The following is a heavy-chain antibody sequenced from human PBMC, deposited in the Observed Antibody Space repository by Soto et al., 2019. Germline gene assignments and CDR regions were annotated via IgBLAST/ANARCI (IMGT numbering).Heavy chain of an antibody. J-gene: IGHJ4*02. V-gene: IGHV1-69*13. D-gene: IGHD3-22*01. CDR1: GGTFSSHA. Sequence: SVKVSCKASGGTFSSHAISWVRQAPGQGLEWMGGIIPIFGTANYAQKFQGRVTITADESTSTAYMELSSLRSEDTAVYYCSYYYDSSGYYYEEYFDYWGQGTLVTVSS. CDR3: SYYYDSSGYYYEEYFDY. CDR2: IIPIFGTA.